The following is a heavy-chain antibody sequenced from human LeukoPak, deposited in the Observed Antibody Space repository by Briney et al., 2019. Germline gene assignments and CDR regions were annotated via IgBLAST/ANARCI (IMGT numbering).Heavy chain of an antibody. J-gene: IGHJ3*02. CDR1: GGSISSYNYY. V-gene: IGHV4-61*02. Sequence: SETLSLTCTVSGGSISSYNYYWSWIRQPAGKGLEWIGRVYTRGSTNYNPSLKSRVTISLDTSKNQFSLRLTSLTAADTAVYYCAKEHFDRKKGHVRVFDIWGQGTMVTVSS. D-gene: IGHD3-9*01. CDR2: VYTRGST. CDR3: AKEHFDRKKGHVRVFDI.